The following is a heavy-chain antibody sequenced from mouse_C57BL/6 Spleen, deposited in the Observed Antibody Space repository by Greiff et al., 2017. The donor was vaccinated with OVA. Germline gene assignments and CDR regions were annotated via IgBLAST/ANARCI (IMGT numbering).Heavy chain of an antibody. CDR3: EREEYNDHGGIYAMDY. J-gene: IGHJ4*01. D-gene: IGHD1-3*01. CDR2: INPSSGYT. Sequence: VQLQQSGAELAKPGASVKLSCKASGYTFTSYWMHWVKQRPGQGLEWIGYINPSSGYTKYNQKFKDKATLTADKSSSTAYMQLSSLTYEDSAVFYGEREEYNDHGGIYAMDYWGQGTSVTVSS. CDR1: GYTFTSYW. V-gene: IGHV1-7*01.